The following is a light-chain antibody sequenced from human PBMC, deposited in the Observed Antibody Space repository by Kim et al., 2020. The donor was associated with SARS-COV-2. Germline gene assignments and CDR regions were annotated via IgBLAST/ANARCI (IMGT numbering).Light chain of an antibody. Sequence: SSELTQDPAVSVALGQTVRITCQGDSLRIYYASWYQQKPGQAPVLVIYGKNNRPSGIPDRFSGSSSGNTASLTITGAQAEDEADYYCNSRDSSGNYVLFGGGTKLTVL. CDR3: NSRDSSGNYVL. J-gene: IGLJ2*01. CDR1: SLRIYY. CDR2: GKN. V-gene: IGLV3-19*01.